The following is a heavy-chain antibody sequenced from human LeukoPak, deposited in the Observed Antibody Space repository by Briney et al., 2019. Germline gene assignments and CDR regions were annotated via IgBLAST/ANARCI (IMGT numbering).Heavy chain of an antibody. CDR3: AKDGWSDSSSWAAFDY. D-gene: IGHD6-13*01. CDR2: ISYDGSNK. V-gene: IGHV3-30*18. CDR1: GFTFSSYG. Sequence: PGGSLRLSCAASGFTFSSYGMHWVRQAPGKGLEWVAVISYDGSNKYYADSVKGRFTISRDNSKNTLYLQMNSLRAEDTAVYYCAKDGWSDSSSWAAFDYWGQGTLVTASS. J-gene: IGHJ4*02.